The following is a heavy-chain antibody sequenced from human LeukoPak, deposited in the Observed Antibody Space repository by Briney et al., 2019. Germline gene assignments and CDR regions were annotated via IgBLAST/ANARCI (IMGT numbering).Heavy chain of an antibody. J-gene: IGHJ6*03. D-gene: IGHD3-16*01. CDR2: IYYTGST. V-gene: IGHV4-30-4*07. Sequence: SETLSLTCAVSGGSISRSGYSWSWIRQPPGKGLDWIAYIYYTGSTYYNPSLKSRVTISVDTSKNQFSLKLSSVTAADTAVYCCARAHMITSYYYYYYMDVWGKGTTVTVSS. CDR1: GGSISRSGYS. CDR3: ARAHMITSYYYYYYMDV.